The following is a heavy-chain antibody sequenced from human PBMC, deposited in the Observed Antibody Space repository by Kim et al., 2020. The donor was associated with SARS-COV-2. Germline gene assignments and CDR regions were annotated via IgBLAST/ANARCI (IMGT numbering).Heavy chain of an antibody. Sequence: SETLSLTCTVSGGSIGSNNYYWGWIRQPPGKTLEWIGSVRDSGVTDYSPSLKSRVTISLDTPNNHFSLKLTSVTAADTAVYYCARPVRGARHDAFDIWGQGTVVTVSS. D-gene: IGHD3-10*02. V-gene: IGHV4-39*02. J-gene: IGHJ3*02. CDR3: ARPVRGARHDAFDI. CDR1: GGSIGSNNYY. CDR2: VRDSGVT.